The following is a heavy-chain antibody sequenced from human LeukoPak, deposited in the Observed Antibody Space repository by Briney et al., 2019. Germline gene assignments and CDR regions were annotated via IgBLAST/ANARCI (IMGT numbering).Heavy chain of an antibody. J-gene: IGHJ4*02. V-gene: IGHV3-53*01. CDR1: GFIVSGDF. CDR2: IYSDGST. Sequence: GGSLRLSCAASGFIVSGDFMSWVRQAPGKGLEWVSVIYSDGSTYYADSVKGRFTISRDNSKNTLDLQITGLRAEDTAVYYCARERGRGRDSPWFDYWGQGTLVTVPS. D-gene: IGHD3-16*01. CDR3: ARERGRGRDSPWFDY.